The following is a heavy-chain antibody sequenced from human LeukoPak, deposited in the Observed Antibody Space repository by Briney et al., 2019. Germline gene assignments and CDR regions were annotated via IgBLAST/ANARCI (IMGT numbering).Heavy chain of an antibody. V-gene: IGHV1-46*02. CDR1: GCSFNSHH. Sequence: ASVKVSCKTSGCSFNSHHVHWVRQAPGQGLEWMGINFFHDGSTSNTQKFQGRVTMTRDTSTSTVYMELSSLRSEDTAVYYCATRSGEGGYYPNDAFDIWGQGTMVTVSS. CDR2: NFFHDGST. CDR3: ATRSGEGGYYPNDAFDI. D-gene: IGHD3-22*01. J-gene: IGHJ3*02.